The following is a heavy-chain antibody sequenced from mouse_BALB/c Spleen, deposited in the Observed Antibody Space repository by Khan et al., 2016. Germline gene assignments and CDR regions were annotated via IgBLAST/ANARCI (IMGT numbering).Heavy chain of an antibody. Sequence: VQLQQSGPELVKPGASMKISCKASGYIFTDYNIHWVKQSHGKSLEWIGYIYPYNGGSGYNQTFKSKATLTVANSSSTAYMELRSLTYEDSAVYYGAREGGIYYGYDWFAYWGQGTLVTISA. J-gene: IGHJ3*01. CDR3: AREGGIYYGYDWFAY. D-gene: IGHD2-2*01. V-gene: IGHV1S29*02. CDR1: GYIFTDYN. CDR2: IYPYNGGS.